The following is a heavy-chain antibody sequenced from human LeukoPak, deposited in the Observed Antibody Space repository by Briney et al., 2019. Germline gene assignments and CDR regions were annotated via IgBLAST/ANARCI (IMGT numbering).Heavy chain of an antibody. V-gene: IGHV4-39*01. CDR3: ARQRIAAPTYYMDV. CDR2: IYYSGST. J-gene: IGHJ6*03. CDR1: GGSISSSSYY. D-gene: IGHD6-13*01. Sequence: SETLSLTCTVSGGSISSSSYYWGWLRQPPGKGLEWTGSIYYSGSTYYNPSLKSRVTISVDTSKNQFSLKLSSVTAADTAVYYCARQRIAAPTYYMDVWGKGTTVTVSS.